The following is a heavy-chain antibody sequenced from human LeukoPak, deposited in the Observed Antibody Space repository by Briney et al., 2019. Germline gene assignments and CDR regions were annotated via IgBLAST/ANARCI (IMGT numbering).Heavy chain of an antibody. D-gene: IGHD4-23*01. J-gene: IGHJ4*02. Sequence: SETLSLTCTVSGGSISSYYWSWIRQPPGKGLEWIGEINHSGSTNYNPSLKSRVTISVDTSKNQFSLKLSSVTAADTAVYYCARAPDYSGNYFDYWGQGTLVTVSS. CDR2: INHSGST. V-gene: IGHV4-34*01. CDR1: GGSISSYY. CDR3: ARAPDYSGNYFDY.